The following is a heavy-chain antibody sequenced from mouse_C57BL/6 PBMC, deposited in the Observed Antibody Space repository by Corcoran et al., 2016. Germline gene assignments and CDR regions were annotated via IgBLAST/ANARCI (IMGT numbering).Heavy chain of an antibody. Sequence: EVQLQQSGAELVRPGASVKLSCTASGFNIKDYYMHWVKQRPEQGLEWIGRIDPEDGDTEYAPKFQGKATMTADTSSNTAYLQHSSLTSEDTAVYYCTDGNYGTWFAYWGQGTLVTVSA. CDR2: IDPEDGDT. V-gene: IGHV14-1*01. D-gene: IGHD2-1*01. CDR3: TDGNYGTWFAY. CDR1: GFNIKDYY. J-gene: IGHJ3*01.